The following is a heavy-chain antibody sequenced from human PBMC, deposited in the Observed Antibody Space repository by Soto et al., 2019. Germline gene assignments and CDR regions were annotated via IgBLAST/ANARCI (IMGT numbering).Heavy chain of an antibody. CDR1: GFTSGNYW. Sequence: GESLKISCAASGFTSGNYWMHGVRQAPGKGLVCVSRISDYGRINYADSVKDRIIISRDDARSELYLHLNELRVDDKVTYYCARSGLEPFDRWGQGYLVTVYS. CDR2: ISDYGRI. V-gene: IGHV3-74*01. CDR3: ARSGLEPFDR. D-gene: IGHD1-1*01. J-gene: IGHJ4*02.